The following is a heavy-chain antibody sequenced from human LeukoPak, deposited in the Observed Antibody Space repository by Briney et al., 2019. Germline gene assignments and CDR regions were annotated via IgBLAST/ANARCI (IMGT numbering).Heavy chain of an antibody. CDR2: INHSGST. CDR3: ARGHRDGYKFARGYYYYYMDV. J-gene: IGHJ6*03. Sequence: SETLSLTCAVYGGSFSGYYWSGIRQPPGKGLEWIGEINHSGSTNYNPSLKSRVTISVDTSKNQFSLKLSSVTAADTAVYYCARGHRDGYKFARGYYYYYMDVWGKGTTVTVSS. D-gene: IGHD5-24*01. V-gene: IGHV4-34*01. CDR1: GGSFSGYY.